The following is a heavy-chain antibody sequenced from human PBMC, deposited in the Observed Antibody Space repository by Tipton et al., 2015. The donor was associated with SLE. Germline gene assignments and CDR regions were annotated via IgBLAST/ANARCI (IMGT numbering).Heavy chain of an antibody. D-gene: IGHD6-6*01. CDR1: GGPISGYY. V-gene: IGHV4-59*01. CDR2: IYMYSRVSR. CDR3: AIQSMAARPVFDF. Sequence: TLSLTCTVSGGPISGYYWSWIRPPPGKGLDWIGYIYMYSRVSRNYNPSLKSRVTISLDTSKNQFSLILNSLTAAVTAVYYCAIQSMAARPVFDFWGQPTLVTVSS. J-gene: IGHJ4*02.